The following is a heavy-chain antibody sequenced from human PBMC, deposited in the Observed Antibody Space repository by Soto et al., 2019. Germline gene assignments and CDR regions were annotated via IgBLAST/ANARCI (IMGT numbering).Heavy chain of an antibody. D-gene: IGHD2-8*01. CDR3: ARSYYTYGHLIDY. CDR2: VYSTGST. CDR1: GDSITTNGYY. Sequence: SETLSLTCSVSGDSITTNGYYCGWIRQAPGKGLQWIGNVYSTGSTFSHPSLTSRVFISVDTSKNKLSLRLTSVTAADTAVYYCARSYYTYGHLIDYWGPGIMVTVSS. J-gene: IGHJ4*02. V-gene: IGHV4-39*01.